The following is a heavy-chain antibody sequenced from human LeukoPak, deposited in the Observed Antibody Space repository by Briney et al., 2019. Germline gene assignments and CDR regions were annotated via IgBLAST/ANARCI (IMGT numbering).Heavy chain of an antibody. CDR3: ARAVNGLTMVRGVRDYYYTDV. CDR1: GDTFSSYA. D-gene: IGHD3-10*01. J-gene: IGHJ6*03. Sequence: ASVKVSCKASGDTFSSYAISWVRQAPGQGLEWLGGIIPIFGTANYAQKFQGSFTITADKSTSTAYLELSSLRSEDTAVYFCARAVNGLTMVRGVRDYYYTDVWGKGITVTVSS. CDR2: IIPIFGTA. V-gene: IGHV1-69*06.